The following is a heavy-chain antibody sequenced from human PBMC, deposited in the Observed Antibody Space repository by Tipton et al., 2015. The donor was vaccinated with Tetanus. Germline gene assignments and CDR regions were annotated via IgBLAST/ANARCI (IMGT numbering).Heavy chain of an antibody. D-gene: IGHD2-15*01. J-gene: IGHJ4*02. CDR2: SWYEGTDK. V-gene: IGHV3-33*01. Sequence: SLRLSCAASGFIFSSYGIHWVRQAPGKGLEWVAVSWYEGTDKYYADSVKGRFTISRDNSKNTLYLQRNSLRAEDTAVYYGAREADCRGGSCFSGDFDNWGQGTQVTVSS. CDR3: AREADCRGGSCFSGDFDN. CDR1: GFIFSSYG.